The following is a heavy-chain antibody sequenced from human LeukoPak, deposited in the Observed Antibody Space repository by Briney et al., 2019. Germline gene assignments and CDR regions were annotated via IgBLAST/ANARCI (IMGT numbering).Heavy chain of an antibody. D-gene: IGHD3-22*01. J-gene: IGHJ4*02. CDR1: GFTFSSYA. Sequence: GGSLRLSCAASGFTFSSYAMSWVRQAPGKGLEWVSSISCSSSYIYYADSVKGRFTISRDNAKNSLYLQMNSLRAEDTAVYYCARAGFTYYYDSSGYYHNDYWGQGTLVTVSS. CDR2: ISCSSSYI. V-gene: IGHV3-21*01. CDR3: ARAGFTYYYDSSGYYHNDY.